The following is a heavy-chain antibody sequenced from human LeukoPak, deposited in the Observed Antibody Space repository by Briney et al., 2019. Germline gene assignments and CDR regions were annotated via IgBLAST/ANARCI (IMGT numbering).Heavy chain of an antibody. CDR2: ISDYNDNT. D-gene: IGHD3-10*01. Sequence: AAVRVSCKASGYTFTNYGISWVRQAPGQGLEWVGWISDYNDNTNYRQRLQGRVTITIDTSTRTAYMELRSLRSDDTAVYYCARVWSGRQGPNLHYYYSYYMDVWGKGTTVTVSS. CDR1: GYTFTNYG. V-gene: IGHV1-18*01. J-gene: IGHJ6*03. CDR3: ARVWSGRQGPNLHYYYSYYMDV.